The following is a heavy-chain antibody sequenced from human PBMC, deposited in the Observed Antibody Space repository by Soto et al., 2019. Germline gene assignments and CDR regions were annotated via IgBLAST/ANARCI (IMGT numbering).Heavy chain of an antibody. J-gene: IGHJ4*02. D-gene: IGHD4-17*01. V-gene: IGHV3-48*01. CDR3: ARITPYGDYGGGDY. Sequence: GGSLRLSCAASGLTFISYSMNWVRQATGKGLEWVSYISSSSSTIYYADSVKGRFTISRDNAKNSLYLQMNSLRAEDTAVYYCARITPYGDYGGGDYWGQGTLVTVSS. CDR1: GLTFISYS. CDR2: ISSSSSTI.